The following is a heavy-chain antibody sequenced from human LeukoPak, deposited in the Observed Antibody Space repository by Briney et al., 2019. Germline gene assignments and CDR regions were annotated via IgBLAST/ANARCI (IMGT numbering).Heavy chain of an antibody. CDR3: ARGQWELSFDY. CDR1: GFTFDDYT. J-gene: IGHJ4*02. CDR2: ISWDGGST. V-gene: IGHV3-43*01. Sequence: PGGSLRLSCAASGFTFDDYTMHWVRQAPGKGLEWVSLISWDGGSTYYADSVKGRFTISRDNSKNSLYLQMNSLRTEDTALYYCARGQWELSFDYWGQGTLVTVSS. D-gene: IGHD1-26*01.